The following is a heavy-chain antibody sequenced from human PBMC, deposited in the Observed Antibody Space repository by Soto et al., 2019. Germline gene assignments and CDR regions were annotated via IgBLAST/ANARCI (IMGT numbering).Heavy chain of an antibody. CDR1: GVSISRYY. CDR2: IYYSGST. V-gene: IGHV4-59*08. J-gene: IGHJ4*02. CDR3: ARLQYNFDY. Sequence: SETLSLTGTVSGVSISRYYWSWIRQPPGKGLEWIGYIYYSGSTNYNPSLKSRVTISVDTSKNQFSLKLSSVTAADTAVYYCARLQYNFDYWGQGTLVTVSS. D-gene: IGHD1-1*01.